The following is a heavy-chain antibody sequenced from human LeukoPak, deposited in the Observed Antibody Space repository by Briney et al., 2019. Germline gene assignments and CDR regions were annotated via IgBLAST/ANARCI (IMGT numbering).Heavy chain of an antibody. V-gene: IGHV3-64*02. CDR2: ISNDGGTT. CDR3: AKAQNWGSGAYDI. D-gene: IGHD3-16*01. Sequence: PGGSLRLSCAASGFTFSTYAFHWVRQAPGKGLEFVSAISNDGGTTYYADSVKGRFTMSRDNSKNMLYLQMGSLRVEDMAVYYCAKAQNWGSGAYDIWGQGTMVTVSS. J-gene: IGHJ3*02. CDR1: GFTFSTYA.